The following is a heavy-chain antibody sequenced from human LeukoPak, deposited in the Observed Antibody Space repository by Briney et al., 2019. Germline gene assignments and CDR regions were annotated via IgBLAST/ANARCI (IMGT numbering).Heavy chain of an antibody. J-gene: IGHJ2*01. V-gene: IGHV6-1*01. CDR3: ARATGYCSSTSCYTLTWYFDL. CDR1: GDSVSSNSAA. CDR2: TYYRSKWYN. Sequence: SQTLSLTCAISGDSVSSNSAAWNWLRQSPSRGLEWLGRTYYRSKWYNDYAVSVKSRITINPDTSKNQFSLQLNSVTPEDTAVYYCARATGYCSSTSCYTLTWYFDLWGRGTLVTVSS. D-gene: IGHD2-2*02.